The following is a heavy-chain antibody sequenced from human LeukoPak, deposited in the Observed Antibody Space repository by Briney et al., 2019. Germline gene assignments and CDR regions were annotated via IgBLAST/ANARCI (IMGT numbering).Heavy chain of an antibody. CDR1: GFTFSIYA. CDR2: ISGSGGST. CDR3: AKGGYSYGIDY. Sequence: GGSLRHSCAASGFTFSIYAMSWVRPAPGEGLEWVSAISGSGGSTYYADSVKGRFTISRDNSKNTLYLQMNSLRAEDTAVYYCAKGGYSYGIDYWGQGALVTVSS. D-gene: IGHD5-18*01. J-gene: IGHJ4*02. V-gene: IGHV3-23*01.